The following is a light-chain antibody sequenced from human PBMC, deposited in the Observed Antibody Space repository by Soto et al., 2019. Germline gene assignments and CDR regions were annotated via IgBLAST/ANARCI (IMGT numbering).Light chain of an antibody. CDR3: QQVYSFPHT. Sequence: DIQMTQSPSSLSASVGDGVTITCRASQYISNYLNLYQQKPGKVPEVLIYGASSLQGGVPSRFTGSGYGTDFTLTISSLQPEDFATYYCQQVYSFPHTFGQGTKLEV. CDR2: GAS. J-gene: IGKJ2*01. CDR1: QYISNY. V-gene: IGKV1-39*01.